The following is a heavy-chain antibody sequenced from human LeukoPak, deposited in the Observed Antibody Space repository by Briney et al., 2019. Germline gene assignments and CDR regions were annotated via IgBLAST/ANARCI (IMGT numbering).Heavy chain of an antibody. Sequence: PGGSLRLSCAASGFTFSNYWMTWVRQAPGKGLEWVANIKRDGSEKFYVDSVKGRFTVSRDNAKNSLYLQMNSLRAEDTAVYYCARDAGNSGYDIPDYWGQGTLVTVSS. V-gene: IGHV3-7*03. CDR2: IKRDGSEK. D-gene: IGHD5-12*01. CDR1: GFTFSNYW. J-gene: IGHJ4*02. CDR3: ARDAGNSGYDIPDY.